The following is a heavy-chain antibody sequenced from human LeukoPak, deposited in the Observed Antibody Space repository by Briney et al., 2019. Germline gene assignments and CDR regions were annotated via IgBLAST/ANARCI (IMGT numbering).Heavy chain of an antibody. J-gene: IGHJ4*02. CDR3: ARGTRTLSDY. CDR2: IYYSGST. CDR1: GGSISSYY. D-gene: IGHD1-7*01. V-gene: IGHV4-59*01. Sequence: SETLSLTCTVSGGSISSYYWSWIRQPPGKGLEWIGYIYYSGSTNYNPSLKSRVTISVDTSKNQFSLKLSSVTAADTAVYYCARGTRTLSDYWGQGTLVTVSS.